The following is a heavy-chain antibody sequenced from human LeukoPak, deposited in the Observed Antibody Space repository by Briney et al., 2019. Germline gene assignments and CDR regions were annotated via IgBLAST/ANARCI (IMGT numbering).Heavy chain of an antibody. J-gene: IGHJ4*02. CDR3: ANGLQGYCSSTSCSNFDY. V-gene: IGHV3-23*01. Sequence: GGSLRLSCAASGFTFSSYAMSWVRQAPGKGLEWVLAISGSGGSTYDADSVKGRFTISRDNSKNTLYLQMNSLRAEDTAVYYCANGLQGYCSSTSCSNFDYWGQGTLVTVSS. D-gene: IGHD2-2*01. CDR1: GFTFSSYA. CDR2: ISGSGGST.